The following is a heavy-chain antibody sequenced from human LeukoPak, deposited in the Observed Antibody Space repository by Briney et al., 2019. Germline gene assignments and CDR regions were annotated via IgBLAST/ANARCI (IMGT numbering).Heavy chain of an antibody. CDR3: ARVTVEMATNHLDY. D-gene: IGHD5-24*01. Sequence: PGGSLRLSCAASGFTFSSYAMHWVRQAPGKGLEWVAVISYDGSNKYYADSVKGRFTISRDNSKNTLYLQMNSLRAEDTAVYYCARVTVEMATNHLDYWGQGTLVTVSS. CDR2: ISYDGSNK. V-gene: IGHV3-30-3*01. CDR1: GFTFSSYA. J-gene: IGHJ4*02.